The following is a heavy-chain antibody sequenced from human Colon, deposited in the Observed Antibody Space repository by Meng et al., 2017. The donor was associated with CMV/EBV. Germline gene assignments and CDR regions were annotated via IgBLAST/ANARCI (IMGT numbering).Heavy chain of an antibody. J-gene: IGHJ6*02. V-gene: IGHV3-23*01. Sequence: GGFLRPSCAASDFTFRNYAMTWVRRAPGRGLEAVSSISDSGDRTYYEDSVRGRFTISRDNSKDTLYLQMNSLRAEDTAIYYCARIFGHAAGHYYHALDVWGHGTTVTVSS. D-gene: IGHD3-3*01. CDR3: ARIFGHAAGHYYHALDV. CDR1: DFTFRNYA. CDR2: ISDSGDRT.